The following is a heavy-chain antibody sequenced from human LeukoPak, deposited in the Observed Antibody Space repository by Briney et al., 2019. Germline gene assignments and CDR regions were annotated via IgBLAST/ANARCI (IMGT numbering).Heavy chain of an antibody. CDR3: AREGGSGSPGDFDY. J-gene: IGHJ4*02. Sequence: SSVKVSCKASGGTFSSYAISWVRQAPGQGLEWMGRIIPIFGTANYAQKFQGRVTITTDESTSTAYMELSSLRSEDTAVYYCAREGGSGSPGDFDYWGQGTLVTVSS. CDR1: GGTFSSYA. V-gene: IGHV1-69*05. CDR2: IIPIFGTA. D-gene: IGHD6-19*01.